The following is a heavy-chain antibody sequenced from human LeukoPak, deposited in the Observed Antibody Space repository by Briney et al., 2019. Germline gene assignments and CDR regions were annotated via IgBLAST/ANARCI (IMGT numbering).Heavy chain of an antibody. CDR2: ISAYNGNT. D-gene: IGHD2-2*02. Sequence: ASVKVSCKASGYTFTSYGISWVRQAPGQGLEWMGWISAYNGNTNYAQKLQGRVTMTTDTSTSTAYMELRSLRSDDTAVYYCARDGYCSSTGCYTDYYYYGMDVWGQGTTVTVSS. CDR1: GYTFTSYG. J-gene: IGHJ6*02. V-gene: IGHV1-18*01. CDR3: ARDGYCSSTGCYTDYYYYGMDV.